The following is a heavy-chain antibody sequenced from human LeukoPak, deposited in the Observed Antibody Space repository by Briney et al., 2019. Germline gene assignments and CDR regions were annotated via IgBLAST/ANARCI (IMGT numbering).Heavy chain of an antibody. CDR2: INHSGST. Sequence: SETLSLTCAVYGGSFSGYYWSWIRQPPGKGLEWIGEINHSGSTNYNPSLKSRVTISVATSKNQFSLKLSSVTAADTAVYYCARGGGRYDSSGYYYEAFDIWGQGTMVTVSS. V-gene: IGHV4-34*01. CDR1: GGSFSGYY. CDR3: ARGGGRYDSSGYYYEAFDI. D-gene: IGHD3-22*01. J-gene: IGHJ3*02.